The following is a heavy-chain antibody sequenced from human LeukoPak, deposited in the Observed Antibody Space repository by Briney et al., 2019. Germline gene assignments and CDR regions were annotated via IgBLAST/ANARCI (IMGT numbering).Heavy chain of an antibody. CDR1: GGSISSYY. J-gene: IGHJ4*02. D-gene: IGHD3-9*01. V-gene: IGHV4-59*01. CDR2: IYYSGST. Sequence: SETLSLTCTVSGGSISSYYWSWIRQPPGRGLEWIGYIYYSGSTNYNPSLKSRVTISVETSKNQFSLKLSSVTAADAAVYYCARYDILTADFDYWGQGTLVTVSS. CDR3: ARYDILTADFDY.